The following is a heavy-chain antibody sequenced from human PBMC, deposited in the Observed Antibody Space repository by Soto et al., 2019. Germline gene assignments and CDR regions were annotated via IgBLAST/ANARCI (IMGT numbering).Heavy chain of an antibody. CDR3: AKGKYSSSWPMAFDI. J-gene: IGHJ3*02. V-gene: IGHV3-9*01. CDR2: ISWNSGSV. CDR1: GFTFDDYA. D-gene: IGHD6-6*01. Sequence: GGSLRLSCAASGFTFDDYAMHWVRQAPGKGLEWVSGISWNSGSVGYADSVKGRFTISRDNAKNSLYLQMNSLRAEDTALYYCAKGKYSSSWPMAFDIWGQGTMVTVSS.